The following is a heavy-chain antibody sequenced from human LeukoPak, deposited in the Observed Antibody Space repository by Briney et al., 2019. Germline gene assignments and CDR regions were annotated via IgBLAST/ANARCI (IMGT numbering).Heavy chain of an antibody. D-gene: IGHD3-10*01. Sequence: GRSLRLSCAASGFNFISNAIHWVRQAPSKGLEWVAVISYDGSNKYYADSVKGRFTISRDNSQNTLYLQMNSLRAEDTAVYYCARDYYGSGSYFGRLDYWGQGTLVTVSS. CDR3: ARDYYGSGSYFGRLDY. CDR2: ISYDGSNK. V-gene: IGHV3-30-3*01. CDR1: GFNFISNA. J-gene: IGHJ4*02.